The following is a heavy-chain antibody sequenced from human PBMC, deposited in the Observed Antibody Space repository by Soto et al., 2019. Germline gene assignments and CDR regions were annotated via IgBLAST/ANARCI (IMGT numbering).Heavy chain of an antibody. CDR3: ARRYGYSFDY. Sequence: SETLSLTCTVSGGSISSGGYYWYWIRQHPGKGLEWIGYIYYSGTTYYNPSLKSRVTISVDTSKNQFSLKLSSVTAADTAVYYCARRYGYSFDYWGQGILVTVSS. D-gene: IGHD1-1*01. CDR1: GGSISSGGYY. CDR2: IYYSGTT. V-gene: IGHV4-31*03. J-gene: IGHJ4*02.